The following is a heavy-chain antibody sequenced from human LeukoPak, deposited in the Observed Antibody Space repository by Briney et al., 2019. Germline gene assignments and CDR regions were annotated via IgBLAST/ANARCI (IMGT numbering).Heavy chain of an antibody. CDR1: GGSISSGGYS. J-gene: IGHJ4*02. V-gene: IGHV4-30-2*01. CDR2: IYHSGST. D-gene: IGHD2-2*01. Sequence: PSQTLSLTCAVSGGSISSGGYSWSWIRQPPGKGLEWIGYIYHSGSTNYNPSLKSRVTISVDTSKNQFSLKLSSVTAADTAVYYCARGVPYAYWGQGTLVTVSS. CDR3: ARGVPYAY.